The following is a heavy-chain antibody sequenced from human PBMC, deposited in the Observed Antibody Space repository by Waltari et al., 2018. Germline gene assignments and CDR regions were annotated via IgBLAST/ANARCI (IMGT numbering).Heavy chain of an antibody. J-gene: IGHJ4*02. V-gene: IGHV3-30*02. Sequence: QVQLVESGGGVVQPGGSLRLSCAAYGFTFSSYGMHWVRQAPGKGLEWVAFIRYDGSNKYYAESVKGRFTITRDNSKNTLYLQMNSLRAEDTAVYYCAKDHDGHAPYYFDYWGQGALVTVSS. CDR2: IRYDGSNK. CDR3: AKDHDGHAPYYFDY. D-gene: IGHD4-17*01. CDR1: GFTFSSYG.